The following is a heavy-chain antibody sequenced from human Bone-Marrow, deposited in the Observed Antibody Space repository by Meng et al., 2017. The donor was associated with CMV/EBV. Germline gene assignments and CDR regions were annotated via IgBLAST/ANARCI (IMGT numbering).Heavy chain of an antibody. D-gene: IGHD6-13*01. Sequence: GEPLKISCAASGFTFRSSAMSWVRQAPGKGLEWVSAITGSGGSTYHADSVKGRFTISRDNSKNTLYLQLNSLRAEDTAVYYCAKAFSSSWYREYYDFWGQGTLVTFAS. J-gene: IGHJ4*02. CDR2: ITGSGGST. V-gene: IGHV3-23*01. CDR3: AKAFSSSWYREYYDF. CDR1: GFTFRSSA.